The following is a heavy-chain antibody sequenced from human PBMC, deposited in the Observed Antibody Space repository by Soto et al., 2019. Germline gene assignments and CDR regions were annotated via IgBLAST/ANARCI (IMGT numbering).Heavy chain of an antibody. CDR1: GGSITYGDYF. V-gene: IGHV4-31*03. J-gene: IGHJ3*02. Sequence: PSETLSLTCTVSGGSITYGDYFWSWIRQHPGKGLEWIGYIYDIETTLYNPSLKSRPSISVDTSQTQFSLKLTSVTAADTAIYYCARAARSGSYFGSFDIWGQGTMVTVS. CDR3: ARAARSGSYFGSFDI. CDR2: IYDIETT. D-gene: IGHD3-10*01.